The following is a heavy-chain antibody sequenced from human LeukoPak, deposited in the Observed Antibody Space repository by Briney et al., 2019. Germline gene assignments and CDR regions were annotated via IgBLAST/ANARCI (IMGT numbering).Heavy chain of an antibody. CDR3: TRLGAAAVDY. CDR1: GYTFTSYY. Sequence: GASVNVSCKASGYTFTSYYMHWVRQAPGQGLEWMGIINPSGGSTSYAQKFQGRVTMTRDRSTSTVYMELSSLRFEDTAVYYCTRLGAAAVDYWGQGTLSPSPQ. D-gene: IGHD6-13*01. V-gene: IGHV1-46*01. CDR2: INPSGGST. J-gene: IGHJ4*02.